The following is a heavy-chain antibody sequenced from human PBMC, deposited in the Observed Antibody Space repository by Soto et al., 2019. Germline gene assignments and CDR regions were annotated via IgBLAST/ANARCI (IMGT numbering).Heavy chain of an antibody. Sequence: QVQLVQSGTEVKKPGSSVKVSCKASGDTFSTYAITWVRQAPGQGLEWMGGIIPVFHRPKYAEKFQGRVTITADASTSTAYMELRSLTFEDTALYFCARDESRGCYCGPLDFWGQGTLVAVSA. CDR1: GDTFSTYA. CDR2: IIPVFHRP. J-gene: IGHJ4*02. V-gene: IGHV1-69*01. CDR3: ARDESRGCYCGPLDF. D-gene: IGHD1-26*01.